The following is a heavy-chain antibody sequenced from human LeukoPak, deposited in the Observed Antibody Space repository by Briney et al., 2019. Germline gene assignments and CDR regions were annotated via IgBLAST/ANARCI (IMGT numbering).Heavy chain of an antibody. CDR3: AIRRGYSYGYGP. CDR2: TNHSGST. J-gene: IGHJ4*02. V-gene: IGHV4-34*01. CDR1: GGSFSGYY. D-gene: IGHD5-18*01. Sequence: PSETLSLTCAVYGGSFSGYYWSWIRQPPGKGLEWIGETNHSGSTNYNPSLKSRVTISVDTSKNQFSLKLSSVTAADTAVYYCAIRRGYSYGYGPWGQGTLVTVSS.